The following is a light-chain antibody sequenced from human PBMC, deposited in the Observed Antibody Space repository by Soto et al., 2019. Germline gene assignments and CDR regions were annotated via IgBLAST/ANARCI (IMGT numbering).Light chain of an antibody. Sequence: QSALTQPRSVSGSPGQSVTISCTGTSSDVGAYNYVSWFQQHPGKAPKLIIYGVNQRPSGVPARFSGSKSGNTASLTISGLQAEDEADYYCCSYAGTFYVFGTGTQVTVL. CDR1: SSDVGAYNY. V-gene: IGLV2-11*01. J-gene: IGLJ1*01. CDR3: CSYAGTFYV. CDR2: GVN.